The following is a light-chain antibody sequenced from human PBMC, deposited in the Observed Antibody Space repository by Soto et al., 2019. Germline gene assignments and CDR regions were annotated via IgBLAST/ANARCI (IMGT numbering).Light chain of an antibody. CDR1: QSVSSY. CDR3: QQRSNWPPALT. CDR2: DAS. J-gene: IGKJ4*01. V-gene: IGKV3-11*01. Sequence: EIVLTQSPATLSLSPGERATLSCRASQSVSSYLAWYQQKPGQAPRLLIYDASNRATGIPARFSGSGAETDFTLTISSLEPEDFAVYYCQQRSNWPPALTFGGGTKVPIK.